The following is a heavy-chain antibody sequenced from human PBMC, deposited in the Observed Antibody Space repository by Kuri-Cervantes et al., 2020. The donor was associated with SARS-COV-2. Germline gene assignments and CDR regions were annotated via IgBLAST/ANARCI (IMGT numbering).Heavy chain of an antibody. CDR1: GGSIASGYY. J-gene: IGHJ4*02. CDR3: AREHTTGNFDY. Sequence: LRLSCTVSGGSIASGYYWSWIRQPAGKGLEWIGYISPSGSTNYNPSLTSRVAISVDTSKNQFSLKLSSVTAADTAVYYCAREHTTGNFDYWGQGTLVTVSS. V-gene: IGHV4-61*09. CDR2: ISPSGST. D-gene: IGHD1-1*01.